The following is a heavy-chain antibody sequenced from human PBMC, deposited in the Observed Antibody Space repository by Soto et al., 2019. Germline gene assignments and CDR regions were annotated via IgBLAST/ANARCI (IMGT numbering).Heavy chain of an antibody. Sequence: GGSLRLSCAASGFTFDDYAMHWVRQAPGKGLEWVSGISWNSGSIGYADSVKGRFTISRDNAKNSLYLQMNSLRAEDTALYYCAKSSKSLRYFDWLLQTFDYWGQGTLVTVSS. J-gene: IGHJ4*02. D-gene: IGHD3-9*01. CDR2: ISWNSGSI. V-gene: IGHV3-9*01. CDR1: GFTFDDYA. CDR3: AKSSKSLRYFDWLLQTFDY.